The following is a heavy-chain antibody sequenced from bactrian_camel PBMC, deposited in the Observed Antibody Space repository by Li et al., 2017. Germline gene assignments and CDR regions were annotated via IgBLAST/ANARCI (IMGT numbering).Heavy chain of an antibody. CDR1: GDTPSSYC. Sequence: HVQLVESGGGSVQVGGSLRLTCKLSGDTPSSYCMAYFRQAPGKEREGVATITTGTGNTDYADSVKGRFTISKDNAKYTLYLQMDSLKPEDTAIYYCAADQWAFGLGNAYRYWGQGTQVTVS. J-gene: IGHJ4*01. D-gene: IGHD2*01. CDR3: AADQWAFGLGNAYRY. CDR2: ITTGTGNT. V-gene: IGHV3S1*01.